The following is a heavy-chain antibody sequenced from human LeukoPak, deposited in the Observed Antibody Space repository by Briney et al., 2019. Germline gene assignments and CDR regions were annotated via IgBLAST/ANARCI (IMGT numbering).Heavy chain of an antibody. V-gene: IGHV3-23*01. J-gene: IGHJ4*02. CDR1: GFTFSSSA. Sequence: GGSLRLSCAASGFTFSSSAMSWVRQAPGKGQNWVSAISGSGTGTYYADSVKGRFTISRDNSKNTLYLQMNSLRAEDTAVYYCAKEGGTGTRFDYWGQGTLVTVSS. CDR3: AKEGGTGTRFDY. D-gene: IGHD1-7*01. CDR2: ISGSGTGT.